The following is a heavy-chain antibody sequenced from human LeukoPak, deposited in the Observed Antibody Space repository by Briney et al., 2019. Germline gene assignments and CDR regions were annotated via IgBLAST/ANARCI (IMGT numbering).Heavy chain of an antibody. CDR2: VYPAGSYI. CDR3: ARRKYFDTYLDP. D-gene: IGHD3-9*01. Sequence: GESLKISCKGPEFDFDDYWIGCVRQVPGRGLEWMGIVYPAGSYIHYSPSFQGRVSISVDRSVSTAYLQWTSLKASDSGIYFCARRKYFDTYLDPWGQGTLVTVSS. CDR1: EFDFDDYW. V-gene: IGHV5-51*01. J-gene: IGHJ5*02.